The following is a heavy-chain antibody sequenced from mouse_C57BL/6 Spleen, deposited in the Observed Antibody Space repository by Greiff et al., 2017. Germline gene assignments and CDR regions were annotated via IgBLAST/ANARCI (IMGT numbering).Heavy chain of an antibody. CDR1: GFTFSSYA. D-gene: IGHD3-1*01. V-gene: IGHV5-4*03. Sequence: EVKVVESGGGLVKPGGSLKLSCAASGFTFSSYAMSWVRQTPEKRLEWVATISDGGSYTYYPDNVKGRFTISRDNAKNNLYRQMSHLKSEDTAMYYCAKNGDTRGYVEDGGQGTTLTVAS. CDR3: AKNGDTRGYVED. CDR2: ISDGGSYT. J-gene: IGHJ2*01.